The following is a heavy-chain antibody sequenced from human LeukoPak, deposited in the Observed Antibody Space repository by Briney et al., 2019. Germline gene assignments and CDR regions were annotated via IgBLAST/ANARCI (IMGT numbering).Heavy chain of an antibody. J-gene: IGHJ4*02. V-gene: IGHV1-2*02. CDR3: ARDYGDYAYYFDY. Sequence: ASVNLSCKASGYTFTGYYMHWVRQAPGQGLEWMGWINPNCGGTNYAQKFQGRVTMTRDTSISTAYMELSRLRSDDTAVYYCARDYGDYAYYFDYWGQGTLVTVSS. D-gene: IGHD4-17*01. CDR1: GYTFTGYY. CDR2: INPNCGGT.